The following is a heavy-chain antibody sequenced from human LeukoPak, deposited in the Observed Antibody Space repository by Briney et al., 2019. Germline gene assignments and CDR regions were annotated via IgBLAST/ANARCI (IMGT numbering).Heavy chain of an antibody. CDR2: VYSDVNST. CDR3: AKDYQDYYYYMDV. J-gene: IGHJ6*03. D-gene: IGHD2-2*01. V-gene: IGHV3-74*01. CDR1: GFTFSSYW. Sequence: GGSLRLSCAASGFTFSSYWMHWVRQAPGKGLVWVSRVYSDVNSTTYADPVMGRFTISRDNVKNMLYLQMNSLRAEDTAVYYCAKDYQDYYYYMDVWGKGTTVTVSS.